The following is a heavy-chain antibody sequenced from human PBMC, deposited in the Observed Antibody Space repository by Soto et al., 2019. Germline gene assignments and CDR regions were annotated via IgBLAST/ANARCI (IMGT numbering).Heavy chain of an antibody. V-gene: IGHV4-4*02. CDR1: GLSVSDKRW. D-gene: IGHD3-16*01. CDR3: ASYVGTGGYGAFDI. J-gene: IGHJ3*02. CDR2: TFRKGDT. Sequence: NPXEALCLTCALSGLSVSDKRWWTWVSQTPVKGLEWIGETFRKGDTNYNAFLKSRVSISIDKSRNQVSLILTSVTAADTAVYYCASYVGTGGYGAFDIWAQGTVVTVSS.